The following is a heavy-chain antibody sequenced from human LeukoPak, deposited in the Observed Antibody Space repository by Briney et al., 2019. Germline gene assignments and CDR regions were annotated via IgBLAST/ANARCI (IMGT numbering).Heavy chain of an antibody. D-gene: IGHD6-19*01. Sequence: GASAKVSSKASAYTFTSYDINWVRQATGQGLEWMGWMNPNSGNTGYAQKFQGRVTMTRNTSISTAYMELGSLRSEDTAVYYCARGYSSGWYGEHAFDIWGQGTMVTVSS. V-gene: IGHV1-8*01. CDR1: AYTFTSYD. CDR2: MNPNSGNT. CDR3: ARGYSSGWYGEHAFDI. J-gene: IGHJ3*02.